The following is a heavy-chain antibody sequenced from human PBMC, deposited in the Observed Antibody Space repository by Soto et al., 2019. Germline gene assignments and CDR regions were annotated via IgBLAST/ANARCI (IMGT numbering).Heavy chain of an antibody. CDR3: ASGNKYSTPQDV. D-gene: IGHD4-4*01. CDR1: GFTFSSYS. J-gene: IGHJ6*02. CDR2: ISSSSSYI. V-gene: IGHV3-21*01. Sequence: PGGSLRLSCAASGFTFSSYSMNWVRQAPGKGLEWVSSISSSSSYIYYADSVKGRFTISRDNAKNSLYLQMNSLRAEDTAVYYCASGNKYSTPQDVWGQGTTVTVSS.